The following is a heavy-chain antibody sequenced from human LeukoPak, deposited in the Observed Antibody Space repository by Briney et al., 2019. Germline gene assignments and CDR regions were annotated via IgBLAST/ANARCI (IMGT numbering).Heavy chain of an antibody. CDR3: ARLPTMVRGARHYYYYMDV. CDR1: GGSFSGYY. J-gene: IGHJ6*03. V-gene: IGHV4-34*01. CDR2: INHSGST. Sequence: SETLSLTCAVYGGSFSGYYWSWIRQPPGKGLEWIGEINHSGSTNYNPSLKSRVTISVDTSKNQFPLRLSSVTAADTAVYYCARLPTMVRGARHYYYYMDVWGKGTTVTISS. D-gene: IGHD3-10*01.